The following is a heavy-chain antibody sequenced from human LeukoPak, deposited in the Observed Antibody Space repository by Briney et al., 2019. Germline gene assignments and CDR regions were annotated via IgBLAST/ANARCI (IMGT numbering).Heavy chain of an antibody. CDR2: ISYDGSTK. CDR1: GFTFSSYA. J-gene: IGHJ4*02. V-gene: IGHV3-30*03. Sequence: PGGSLRLSCAASGFTFSSYAMHWVRQAPGKGLEWVAVISYDGSTKYYADSVKGRFTISRDNSKNTQYLQMNSLRAEDTAVYYCARDFSSGSYYGDYYFDYWGQGTLVTVSS. CDR3: ARDFSSGSYYGDYYFDY. D-gene: IGHD1-26*01.